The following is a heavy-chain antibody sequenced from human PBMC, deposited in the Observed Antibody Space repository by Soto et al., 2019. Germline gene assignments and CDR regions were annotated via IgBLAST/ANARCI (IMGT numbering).Heavy chain of an antibody. D-gene: IGHD3-22*01. J-gene: IGHJ5*02. CDR3: ARDVVYYDRSGPHLDL. CDR2: IYYSGTT. Sequence: PSETLSLTCTVSGGSIGSYYWSWIRQPPGKGLEWIGYIYYSGTTNYNPSLKGRVTISIDTSKKQFSLKLSSVTAADTAVYYCARDVVYYDRSGPHLDLWGQG. CDR1: GGSIGSYY. V-gene: IGHV4-59*01.